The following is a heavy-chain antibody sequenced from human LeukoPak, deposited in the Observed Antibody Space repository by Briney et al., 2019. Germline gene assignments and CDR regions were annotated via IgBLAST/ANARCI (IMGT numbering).Heavy chain of an antibody. D-gene: IGHD3-10*01. CDR3: ARAGEGFDT. CDR1: GFTFSNYG. V-gene: IGHV3-33*01. Sequence: GGSLRLSCAASGFTFSNYGMHWVRQAPGKGLEWVAVIWYDGSNKFYGDSVKGRFTISRDNSKNTLYLQVSSLRAEDTAVYYCARAGEGFDTWGQGTKVTVSS. J-gene: IGHJ3*02. CDR2: IWYDGSNK.